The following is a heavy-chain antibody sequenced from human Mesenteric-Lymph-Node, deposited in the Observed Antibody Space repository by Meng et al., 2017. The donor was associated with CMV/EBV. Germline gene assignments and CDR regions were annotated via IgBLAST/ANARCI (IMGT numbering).Heavy chain of an antibody. J-gene: IGHJ4*02. V-gene: IGHV3-30*02. CDR2: IRYDGSNK. D-gene: IGHD1-1*01. Sequence: GESLKISCVASGFMFNTYGMYWVRQAPGKGLEWVAFIRYDGSNKYYADSVKGRFTISRDNSKNTLYLQMNSLRAEDTAIYYCVTPPRHYKYNWYTYSFDYRGQGTLVTVSS. CDR1: GFMFNTYG. CDR3: VTPPRHYKYNWYTYSFDY.